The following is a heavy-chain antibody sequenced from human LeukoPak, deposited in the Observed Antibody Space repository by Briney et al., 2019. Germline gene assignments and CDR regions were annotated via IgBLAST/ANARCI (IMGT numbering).Heavy chain of an antibody. Sequence: ASVKVSYKAAGYTFTSHFMHWVRQAPGQGLEWIGIINPRGGSTSYTQKFQGRVTMTRDTSTSTVYMELSSLRSEDTAVYYCARVKSYYYDTSDKDAFDIWGQGTMVTVSS. CDR1: GYTFTSHF. D-gene: IGHD3-22*01. J-gene: IGHJ3*02. V-gene: IGHV1-46*01. CDR2: INPRGGST. CDR3: ARVKSYYYDTSDKDAFDI.